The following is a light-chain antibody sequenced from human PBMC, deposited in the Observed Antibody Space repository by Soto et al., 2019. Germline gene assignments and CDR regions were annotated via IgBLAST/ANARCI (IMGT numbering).Light chain of an antibody. CDR1: QSVSNNY. CDR3: QQRSNWPRT. V-gene: IGKV3D-20*02. CDR2: DVS. Sequence: EIVLTQSPGTLSLSPGERATLSCSASQSVSNNYLAWYQQKPGQAPRLLIYDVSNRATDIPARFSGSGSGTDFTLTISSLEPEDLAVYYCQQRSNWPRTFGQGTKVDIK. J-gene: IGKJ1*01.